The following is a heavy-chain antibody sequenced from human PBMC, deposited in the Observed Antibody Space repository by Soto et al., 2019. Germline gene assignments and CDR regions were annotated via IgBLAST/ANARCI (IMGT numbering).Heavy chain of an antibody. CDR2: ISWHSGSI. J-gene: IGHJ3*02. V-gene: IGHV3-9*01. D-gene: IGHD3-9*01. CDR3: AKDTPPESHYDILTGPLDAFDI. Sequence: GGSLRLSCEASGFTFDDYAMHWVRQAPGKGLEWVSGISWHSGSIGYADSVKGRVTISRDNAKNSLYLQMNSLRAEDTALYYCAKDTPPESHYDILTGPLDAFDIWGQGTTVTVSS. CDR1: GFTFDDYA.